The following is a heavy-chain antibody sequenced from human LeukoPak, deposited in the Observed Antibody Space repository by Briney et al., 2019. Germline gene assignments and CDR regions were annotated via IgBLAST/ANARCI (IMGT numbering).Heavy chain of an antibody. D-gene: IGHD3-22*01. CDR1: GFTFSSYE. V-gene: IGHV3-23*01. CDR2: ISGSATNT. CDR3: AKARYYDSSGPFDY. J-gene: IGHJ4*02. Sequence: GGSLRLSCAASGFTFSSYEMNWVRQAPGKGLEWVSSISGSATNTYYADPVKGRFTISRDKSKNTLDLQMNSLRAEDTAVYYCAKARYYDSSGPFDYWGQGTLVTVSS.